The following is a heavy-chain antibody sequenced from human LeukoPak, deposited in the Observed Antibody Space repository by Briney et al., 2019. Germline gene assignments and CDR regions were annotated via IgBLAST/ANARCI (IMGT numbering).Heavy chain of an antibody. Sequence: ASGTLSLTCAVYGGSFSGYYWSWIRQPPGKGLEWIGEINHSGSTNYNPSLKSRVTISVDTSKNQFSLKLSSVTAADTAVYYCARGGYDILTGYPNNWFDPWGQGTLVTVSS. CDR2: INHSGST. D-gene: IGHD3-9*01. J-gene: IGHJ5*02. CDR1: GGSFSGYY. V-gene: IGHV4-34*01. CDR3: ARGGYDILTGYPNNWFDP.